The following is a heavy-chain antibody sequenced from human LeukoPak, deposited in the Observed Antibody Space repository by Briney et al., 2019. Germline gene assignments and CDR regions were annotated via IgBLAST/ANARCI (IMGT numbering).Heavy chain of an antibody. Sequence: GGSLRLSCAASGFTFASYAMTWVRQAPGKGLEWFTAISGSGGSTYYADSVKGRFTISRDNYKNTLYLQMNSLRAEDTAVYYCARDSGIYDSSGYYGLSYYGMDVWGQGTTVTVSS. V-gene: IGHV3-23*01. CDR2: ISGSGGST. J-gene: IGHJ6*02. CDR3: ARDSGIYDSSGYYGLSYYGMDV. CDR1: GFTFASYA. D-gene: IGHD3-22*01.